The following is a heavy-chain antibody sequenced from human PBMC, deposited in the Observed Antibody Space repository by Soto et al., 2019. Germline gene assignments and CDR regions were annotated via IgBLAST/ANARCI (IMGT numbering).Heavy chain of an antibody. V-gene: IGHV3-74*01. D-gene: IGHD3-10*01. CDR2: IDEYGSTI. Sequence: LRLSCAASGFTFSSYWMHWVRQVPGKGLLWVSRIDEYGSTINYADSVKGRFTISRDNARNTLYLEMNSLRAEDTALYYCTRDIGGKGAYWGPGTLVTVS. CDR1: GFTFSSYW. CDR3: TRDIGGKGAY. J-gene: IGHJ4*02.